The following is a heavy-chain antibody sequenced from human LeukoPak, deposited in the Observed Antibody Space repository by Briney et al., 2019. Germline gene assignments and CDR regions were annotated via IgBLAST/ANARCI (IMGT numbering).Heavy chain of an antibody. CDR3: ARGIFDYYDSSGYYFDY. CDR2: IYYSGST. CDR1: GGSISSSSYY. Sequence: SETLSPTCTVSGGSISSSSYYWGWIRQPPGKGLEWIGSIYYSGSTYYNPSLKSRVTISVDTSKNQFSLKLSSVTAADTAVYYCARGIFDYYDSSGYYFDYWGQGTLVTVPS. V-gene: IGHV4-39*07. D-gene: IGHD3-22*01. J-gene: IGHJ4*02.